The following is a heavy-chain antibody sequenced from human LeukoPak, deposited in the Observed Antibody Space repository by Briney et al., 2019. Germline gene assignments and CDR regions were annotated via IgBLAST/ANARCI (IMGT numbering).Heavy chain of an antibody. V-gene: IGHV3-21*01. CDR1: GFTFSSYS. CDR2: ISSSSSYI. CDR3: ARDLNCSGGSCYSDWFDP. D-gene: IGHD2-15*01. J-gene: IGHJ5*02. Sequence: GGSLRLSCVASGFTFSSYSMNWVRQAPGKGLEWVSSISSSSSYIYYADSVKGRFTISRDNAKNSLYLQMNSLRAEDTAVYYCARDLNCSGGSCYSDWFDPWGQGTLVTVSS.